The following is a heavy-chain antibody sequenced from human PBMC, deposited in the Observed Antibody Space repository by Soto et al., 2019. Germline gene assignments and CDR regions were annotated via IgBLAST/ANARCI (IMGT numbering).Heavy chain of an antibody. CDR3: ARVGRYCTGGSCFFSAFDI. CDR2: IYHSGRT. V-gene: IGHV4-34*01. D-gene: IGHD2-15*01. J-gene: IGHJ3*02. CDR1: GGSLSGSY. Sequence: QVQLQQWGAGLLKPSETLSLTCAVFGGSLSGSYWSWIRQPPGKGLESIGEIYHSGRTNYSPSLKSRVTISLDTSKNQFSLKLASVTAADTAVYYCARVGRYCTGGSCFFSAFDIWGQGTMVTVSS.